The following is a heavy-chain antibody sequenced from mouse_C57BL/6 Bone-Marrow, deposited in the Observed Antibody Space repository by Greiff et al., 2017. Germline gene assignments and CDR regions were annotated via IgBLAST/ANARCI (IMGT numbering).Heavy chain of an antibody. V-gene: IGHV1-55*01. J-gene: IGHJ4*01. CDR3: GIYYYGSSYDYYAMDY. CDR1: GYTFTSYW. CDR2: IYPGSGST. D-gene: IGHD1-1*01. Sequence: VQLQQPGAELVKPGASVKMSCKASGYTFTSYWITWVKQRPGQGLEWIGDIYPGSGSTNYNEKFKSKATLTVDTSSSTAYMQLSSLTSEDSAVYYCGIYYYGSSYDYYAMDYWGQGTSVTVSS.